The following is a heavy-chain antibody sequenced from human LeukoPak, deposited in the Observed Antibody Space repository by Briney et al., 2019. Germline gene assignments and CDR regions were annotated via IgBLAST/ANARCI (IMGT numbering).Heavy chain of an antibody. CDR1: GFTFSAYG. J-gene: IGHJ4*02. Sequence: GGSLRLSCAASGFTFSAYGMHWVRQAPGKGLEWVAIISYDGSNKYYPDSVKGRLTISRDDSKNTLYLQMNSLRTEDTAVYYCARARYGSGGYFFDFWGQGTLVTVSS. CDR2: ISYDGSNK. D-gene: IGHD3-10*01. V-gene: IGHV3-30*03. CDR3: ARARYGSGGYFFDF.